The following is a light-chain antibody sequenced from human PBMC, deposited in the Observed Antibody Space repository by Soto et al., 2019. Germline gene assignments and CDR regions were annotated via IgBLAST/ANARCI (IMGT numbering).Light chain of an antibody. V-gene: IGLV2-14*01. Sequence: QSVLTQPASVSGSPGQSITISCTGTSSDVGGYNYVSWYQQHPGKAPKLMIYDVSNRPSGVSNRFSGSKSGNTASLTISGLQAEDEDDYYCSSYTSSRTLYVFGTGTKLTVL. CDR3: SSYTSSRTLYV. J-gene: IGLJ1*01. CDR1: SSDVGGYNY. CDR2: DVS.